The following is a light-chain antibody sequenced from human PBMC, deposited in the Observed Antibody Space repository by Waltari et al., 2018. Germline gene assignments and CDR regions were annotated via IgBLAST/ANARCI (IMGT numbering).Light chain of an antibody. J-gene: IGKJ4*01. Sequence: DIQMTQSPSSLSASVGDRATITCRASQSISNYLSWYQQKPGKAPKFLIYAASSLQSGVPSRFSGSGSGTDFTLTISSLQPEDFATYYCQQSYSALALTFGGGTKVEVK. CDR2: AAS. V-gene: IGKV1-39*01. CDR1: QSISNY. CDR3: QQSYSALALT.